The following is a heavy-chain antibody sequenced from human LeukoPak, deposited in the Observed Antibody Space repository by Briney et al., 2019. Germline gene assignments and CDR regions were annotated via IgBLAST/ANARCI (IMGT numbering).Heavy chain of an antibody. D-gene: IGHD4-17*01. Sequence: GGSLRLSCAASGFTFSSYWMSWVRQAPGKGPEWVANIKQDGSEKYYVDSVKGRFTISRDNAKNSLYLQMNSLRAEDTAVYYCARDRGDYGDYVPGYWGQGTLVTVSS. CDR3: ARDRGDYGDYVPGY. J-gene: IGHJ4*02. CDR1: GFTFSSYW. CDR2: IKQDGSEK. V-gene: IGHV3-7*01.